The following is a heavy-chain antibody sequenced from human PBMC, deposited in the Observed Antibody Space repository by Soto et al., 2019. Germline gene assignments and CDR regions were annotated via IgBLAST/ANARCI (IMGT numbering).Heavy chain of an antibody. D-gene: IGHD3-9*01. CDR3: ARDLRVGPEEYLDF. CDR2: IYSSGTT. V-gene: IGHV4-4*07. J-gene: IGHJ4*02. Sequence: QVQLQESGPGLVKPSETLSLTCTVSGGSISGHYWSWIRQPAGKGLEWIGRIYSSGTTKYNPTLKSRVTMSIDTSKNPFSRRLNSVPAADTAVYSCARDLRVGPEEYLDFWGQGTLVTVSS. CDR1: GGSISGHY.